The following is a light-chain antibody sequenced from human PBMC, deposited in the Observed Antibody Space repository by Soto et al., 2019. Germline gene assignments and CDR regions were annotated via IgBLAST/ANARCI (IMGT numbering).Light chain of an antibody. V-gene: IGLV2-23*02. J-gene: IGLJ2*01. CDR2: EVV. Sequence: QSALTQPASVSGSPGQSNTISCTGSSSDVGPYNLVSWYQHHPGKAPKLMISEVVKRPSGVSNRFSGSKSGNTASLTISGLQAEDEADYYCCSYAGSSMFVFGGGTKLTVL. CDR3: CSYAGSSMFV. CDR1: SSDVGPYNL.